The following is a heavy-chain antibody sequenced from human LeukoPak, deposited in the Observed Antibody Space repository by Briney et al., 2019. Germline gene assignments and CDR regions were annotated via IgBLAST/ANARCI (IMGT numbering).Heavy chain of an antibody. D-gene: IGHD6-13*01. CDR1: GGSISSYY. CDR2: IYYSGST. V-gene: IGHV4-59*01. J-gene: IGHJ2*01. CDR3: ARGSTSSHWFFDL. Sequence: PSETLSLTCTVSGGSISSYYWSWIRQPPGKGLEWIGYIYYSGSTKYNPSLKSRVTISVDTSKNQFSLKLSSVTAADTAVYYCARGSTSSHWFFDLWGRGTLVTVSS.